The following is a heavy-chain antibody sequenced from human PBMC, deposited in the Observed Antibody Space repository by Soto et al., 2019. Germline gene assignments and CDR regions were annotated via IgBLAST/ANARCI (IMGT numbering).Heavy chain of an antibody. CDR1: GGSFSGYY. V-gene: IGHV4-34*01. D-gene: IGHD6-6*01. CDR3: ARGYQNRIAARPNWFDP. CDR2: INHSGST. Sequence: LSLTCAVYGGSFSGYYWSWIRQPPGKGLEWIGEINHSGSTSYNPSLKSRVTISVDTSKNQFSLKLSSVTAADTAVYYCARGYQNRIAARPNWFDPWGQGTLVTVSS. J-gene: IGHJ5*02.